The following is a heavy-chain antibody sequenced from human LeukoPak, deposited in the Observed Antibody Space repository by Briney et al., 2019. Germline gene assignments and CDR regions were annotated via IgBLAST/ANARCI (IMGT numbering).Heavy chain of an antibody. CDR2: INHSGST. Sequence: SETLSLTCGVYGGSFSGYYWSWIRQPPGKGLEWIGEINHSGSTNYNPSLKSRVTISVDTSKNQFSLKLSSVTAADTAVYYCARDAPIRRRYYYGMDVWGQGTTVTVSS. V-gene: IGHV4-34*01. J-gene: IGHJ6*02. CDR1: GGSFSGYY. CDR3: ARDAPIRRRYYYGMDV.